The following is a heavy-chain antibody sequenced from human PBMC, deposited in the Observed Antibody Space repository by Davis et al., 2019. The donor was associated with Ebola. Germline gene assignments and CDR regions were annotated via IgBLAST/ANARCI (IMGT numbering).Heavy chain of an antibody. CDR1: GFTFSSYS. CDR2: ISSSSSTI. V-gene: IGHV3-48*02. Sequence: PGGSLRLSCAASGFTFSSYSMNWVRQAPGKGLEWVSYISSSSSTIYYADSVKGRFTISRDNAKHSLYLQMNSLRDEDTAVYYCARDGGGSWELLPEYYFDYWGQGTLVTVSS. D-gene: IGHD1-26*01. CDR3: ARDGGGSWELLPEYYFDY. J-gene: IGHJ4*02.